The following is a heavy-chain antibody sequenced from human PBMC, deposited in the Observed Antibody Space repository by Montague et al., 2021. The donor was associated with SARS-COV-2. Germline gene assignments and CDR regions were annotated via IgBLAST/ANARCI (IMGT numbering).Heavy chain of an antibody. V-gene: IGHV4-34*01. D-gene: IGHD3-22*01. Sequence: SETLSLTCAVYDGSFSDYSWTWIRQPPGKGLEWIGEINHRGSTNYNPSLKSRVTISVDTSKNQFSLKMTSVTAAGTAVYYCARGRQHINMIVVVVTGGEYYLGQGTLVAVSS. J-gene: IGHJ4*02. CDR3: ARGRQHINMIVVVVTGGEYY. CDR1: DGSFSDYS. CDR2: INHRGST.